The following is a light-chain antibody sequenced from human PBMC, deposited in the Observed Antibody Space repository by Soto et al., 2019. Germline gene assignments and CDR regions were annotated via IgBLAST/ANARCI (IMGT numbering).Light chain of an antibody. J-gene: IGKJ1*01. CDR3: QQSYSTPWT. V-gene: IGKV1-39*01. CDR2: VAS. CDR1: HSSSSY. Sequence: DNQLTQSPSSLSASVGDRVTITCRASHSSSSYLNWYQQKPGKAPKLLMYVASSLQSGVPSRFSGSGSGTDFTLTISSLQPEDFATYYCQQSYSTPWTFGQGTKVDI.